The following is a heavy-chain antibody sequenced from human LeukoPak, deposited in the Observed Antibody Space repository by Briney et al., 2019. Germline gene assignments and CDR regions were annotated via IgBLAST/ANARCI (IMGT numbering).Heavy chain of an antibody. D-gene: IGHD5-18*01. Sequence: SETLSLTCAVYGGSFSGYYWSWIRQPPGKGLEWIGEINHSGSTNYNPSLKSRVTISVDTSKNQFSLKLSSVTAADTAVYYCARGRGRDTAIDVPDYWGQGTLVTVSS. J-gene: IGHJ4*02. V-gene: IGHV4-34*01. CDR3: ARGRGRDTAIDVPDY. CDR1: GGSFSGYY. CDR2: INHSGST.